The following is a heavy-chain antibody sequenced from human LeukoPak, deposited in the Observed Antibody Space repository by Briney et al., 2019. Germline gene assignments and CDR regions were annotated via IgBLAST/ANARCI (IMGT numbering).Heavy chain of an antibody. CDR1: GFTFDDYA. V-gene: IGHV3-9*01. D-gene: IGHD4-17*01. J-gene: IGHJ4*02. CDR2: ISWNSGSI. Sequence: GGSLRLSRAASGFTFDDYAMHWVRQAPGKGLEWVSGISWNSGSIGYADSVKGRFTISRDNAKNSLYPQMNSLRAEDTALYYCAKGSHGDYAIGYWGQGTLVTVSS. CDR3: AKGSHGDYAIGY.